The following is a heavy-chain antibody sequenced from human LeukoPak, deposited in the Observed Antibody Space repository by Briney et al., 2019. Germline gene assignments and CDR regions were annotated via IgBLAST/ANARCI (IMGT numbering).Heavy chain of an antibody. Sequence: GGSLRLSCAASGFTFNVYWMNWVRQAPGKGLEWVANIKHDGTEKNYVDSVKGRFTIYRDNAENTLYLQMNSLRAEDRAVYYCVRDFYVDYWGQGAMVTVSS. CDR1: GFTFNVYW. D-gene: IGHD2/OR15-2a*01. J-gene: IGHJ4*02. CDR2: IKHDGTEK. V-gene: IGHV3-7*03. CDR3: VRDFYVDY.